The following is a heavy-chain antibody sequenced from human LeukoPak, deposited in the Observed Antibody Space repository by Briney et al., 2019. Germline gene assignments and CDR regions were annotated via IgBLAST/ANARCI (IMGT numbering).Heavy chain of an antibody. CDR2: ISASNGNT. V-gene: IGHV1-18*01. J-gene: IGHJ4*02. CDR1: GYTFTSYG. Sequence: ASVKVSCKASGYTFTSYGVSWVRQAPGQGLEWMGWISASNGNTNFAQKLQGRVTLTTDTSTSTVYMELRSLTSDDTAVYYCARYPLSYSSNWHYYFDYWGQGTLLTVSS. CDR3: ARYPLSYSSNWHYYFDY. D-gene: IGHD6-13*01.